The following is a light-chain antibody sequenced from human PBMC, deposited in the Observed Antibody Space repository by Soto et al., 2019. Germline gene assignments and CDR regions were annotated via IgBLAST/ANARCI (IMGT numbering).Light chain of an antibody. V-gene: IGLV2-14*01. CDR1: SSDVGGYNY. Sequence: ALTQPASVSGSPGQSITISCTGTSSDVGGYNYVSWYQQHPGKAPKLMIYDVSNRPSGVSNRFSGSKSGNTASLTISGLQAEDEADYYCSSYTSSSTSVFGGGTKLTVL. J-gene: IGLJ2*01. CDR2: DVS. CDR3: SSYTSSSTSV.